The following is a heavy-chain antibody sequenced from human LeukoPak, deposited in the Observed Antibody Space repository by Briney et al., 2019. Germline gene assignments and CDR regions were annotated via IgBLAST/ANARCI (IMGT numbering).Heavy chain of an antibody. CDR3: ARSTVTTRGWFDP. CDR2: IYYSGST. V-gene: IGHV4-39*07. CDR1: GGSISSSSYY. D-gene: IGHD4-17*01. Sequence: SETLSLTCTVSGGSISSSSYYWGWIRQPPGKGLEWIGSIYYSGSTNYNPSLKSRVTISVDKSKNQFSLKLSSVTAADTAVYYCARSTVTTRGWFDPWGQGTLVTVSS. J-gene: IGHJ5*02.